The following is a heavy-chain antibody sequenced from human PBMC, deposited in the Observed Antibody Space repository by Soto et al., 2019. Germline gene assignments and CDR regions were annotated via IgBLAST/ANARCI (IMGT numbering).Heavy chain of an antibody. Sequence: SVKVSCKASGFTFTRSAVQWVRQARGQRLEWIGWIVVGSGNTDNAQKFQERVSITRDTSTSTVYMELSSLRSEDTAVYYCAADVPAPCINMNPSDWYFDVWGRGTLVTVSS. CDR1: GFTFTRSA. V-gene: IGHV1-58*01. D-gene: IGHD3-22*01. J-gene: IGHJ2*01. CDR2: IVVGSGNT. CDR3: AADVPAPCINMNPSDWYFDV.